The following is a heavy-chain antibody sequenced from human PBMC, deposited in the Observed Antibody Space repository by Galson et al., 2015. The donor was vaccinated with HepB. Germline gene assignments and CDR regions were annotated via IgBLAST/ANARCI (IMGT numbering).Heavy chain of an antibody. Sequence: SLRLSCAASGFTFSSYWMHWVRQAPGKGLVWVSRINSDGSSTSYADSVKGRFTISRDNAKNTLYLQMNSLRAEDTAVYYCARVFDFWSGYGSSMDVWGQGTTVTVSS. D-gene: IGHD3-3*01. CDR1: GFTFSSYW. CDR3: ARVFDFWSGYGSSMDV. V-gene: IGHV3-74*01. J-gene: IGHJ6*02. CDR2: INSDGSST.